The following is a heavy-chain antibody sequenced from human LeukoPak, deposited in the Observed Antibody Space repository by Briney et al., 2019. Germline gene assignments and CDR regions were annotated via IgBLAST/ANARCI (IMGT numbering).Heavy chain of an antibody. V-gene: IGHV3-21*01. CDR3: ARDQRDSGCLDY. J-gene: IGHJ4*02. CDR2: ISSSRSYI. CDR1: GFTFSSYS. D-gene: IGHD6-19*01. Sequence: GGSLRHSCAASGFTFSSYSMNWVRQAPREGLGWVSSISSSRSYIYYADSMKGRFTISRDNAKNSLYLQMNSLRAEDTAVYYCARDQRDSGCLDYWGQGTLVTVSS.